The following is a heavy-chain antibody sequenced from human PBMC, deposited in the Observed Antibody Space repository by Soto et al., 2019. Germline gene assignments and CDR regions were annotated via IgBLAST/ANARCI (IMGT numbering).Heavy chain of an antibody. J-gene: IGHJ6*02. CDR1: GGTFSSYT. D-gene: IGHD5-12*01. CDR3: ATSYSGYDYHYYYGMEV. CDR2: IIPILGIA. Sequence: ASVKVSCKASGGTFSSYTISWVRQAPGQGLEWMGRIIPILGIANYAQKFQGRVTITADKSASTAYMELSSLRSEDTAVYYCATSYSGYDYHYYYGMEVRGQGTTVTVSS. V-gene: IGHV1-69*02.